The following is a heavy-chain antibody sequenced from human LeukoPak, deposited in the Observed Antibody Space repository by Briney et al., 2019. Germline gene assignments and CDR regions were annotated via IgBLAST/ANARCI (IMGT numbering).Heavy chain of an antibody. CDR1: GFTFSSYA. D-gene: IGHD3-22*01. Sequence: GGSLRLSWAASGFTFSSYAMSWVRQAPGKGLEWVSAISGSGGSTYYADSVKGRFTISRDNSKHTLYLQMNSLRAEDTAVYYCAKGYYYDSSGYQYPFDYWGQGTLVTVSS. V-gene: IGHV3-23*01. J-gene: IGHJ4*02. CDR2: ISGSGGST. CDR3: AKGYYYDSSGYQYPFDY.